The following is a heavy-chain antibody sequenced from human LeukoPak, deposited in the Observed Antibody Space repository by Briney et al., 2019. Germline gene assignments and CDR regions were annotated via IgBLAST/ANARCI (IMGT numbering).Heavy chain of an antibody. CDR2: LYHGGST. D-gene: IGHD6-13*01. V-gene: IGHV3-66*01. J-gene: IGHJ4*02. CDR3: ARDPHSNSWVDY. Sequence: PGGSLRLSCVGSGVIVRSNYMTWVRQAPGKGLEWVSILYHGGSTYYADSVKGRFSISRDTSKNTLYLQMNSLRVEDTAVYYCARDPHSNSWVDYWGQGTLVTVSS. CDR1: GVIVRSNY.